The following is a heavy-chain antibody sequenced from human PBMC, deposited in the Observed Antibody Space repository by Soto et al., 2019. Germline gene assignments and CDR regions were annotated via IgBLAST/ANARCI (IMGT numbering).Heavy chain of an antibody. D-gene: IGHD2-15*01. CDR2: IYHSGST. CDR3: ARMMAISRTRGLLNWFDP. CDR1: GGSISSGGYS. V-gene: IGHV4-30-2*05. J-gene: IGHJ5*02. Sequence: SETLSLTCAVSGGSISSGGYSWSWIRQPPGKGLEWIGYIYHSGSTYYNPSLKGRVTISVDTSKNQFSLKLSSVTAADTAVYYCARMMAISRTRGLLNWFDPWGQGTLVTVSS.